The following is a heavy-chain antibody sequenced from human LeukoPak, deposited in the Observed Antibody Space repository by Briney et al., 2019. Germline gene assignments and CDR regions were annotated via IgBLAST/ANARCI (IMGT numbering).Heavy chain of an antibody. J-gene: IGHJ4*02. V-gene: IGHV3-23*01. CDR1: GFTFSSYA. CDR3: AKAPGSMARVYYFDY. CDR2: ISGSGGTT. Sequence: GGSLRLSCAASGFTFSSYAMSWVRQAPGKGLEWVSAISGSGGTTYNADSVKGRFTISRDNSKNTLYLQMNSLRSEDTAVYYCAKAPGSMARVYYFDYWGQGTLVTVSS. D-gene: IGHD3-10*01.